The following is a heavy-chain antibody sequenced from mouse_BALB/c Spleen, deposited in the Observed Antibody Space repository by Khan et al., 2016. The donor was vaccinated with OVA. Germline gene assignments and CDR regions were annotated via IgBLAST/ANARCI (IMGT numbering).Heavy chain of an antibody. CDR3: ARHGYVAWFAY. J-gene: IGHJ3*01. Sequence: IQLVQSGPELMKPGASVKISCKASGYSFTSYYIHWVKQSHGKSLEWIGYIDPFNGGTSYNPKFKGKATLTVDKSSSTAYMHLSSLTSDDSAVYDCARHGYVAWFAYWGQGTLVTVSA. CDR1: GYSFTSYY. CDR2: IDPFNGGT. D-gene: IGHD2-2*01. V-gene: IGHV1S135*01.